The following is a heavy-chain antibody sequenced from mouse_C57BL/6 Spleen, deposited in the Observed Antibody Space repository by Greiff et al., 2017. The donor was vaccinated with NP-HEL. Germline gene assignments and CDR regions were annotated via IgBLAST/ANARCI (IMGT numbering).Heavy chain of an antibody. CDR1: GYTFTDYY. CDR3: ARSGRQGGYYWFAY. CDR2: INPNNGGT. Sequence: EVQLQQSGPELVKPGASVKISCKASGYTFTDYYMNWVKQSHGKSLEWIGDINPNNGGTSYNQKFKGKATLTVDKSASTAYMELRSLTSEDSAVYYCARSGRQGGYYWFAYWGQGTLVTVSA. J-gene: IGHJ3*01. D-gene: IGHD2-3*01. V-gene: IGHV1-26*01.